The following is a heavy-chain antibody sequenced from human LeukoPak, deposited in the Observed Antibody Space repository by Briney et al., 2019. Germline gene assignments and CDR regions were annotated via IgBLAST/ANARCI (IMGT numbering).Heavy chain of an antibody. V-gene: IGHV1-69*05. CDR3: ARYNWNHSGNWFDP. D-gene: IGHD1-14*01. J-gene: IGHJ5*02. Sequence: SVKVSCKASGGTFSSYAISWVRQAPGQGLEWMGGIIPIFGTANYAQKFQGRVTITTDESTSTAYMELSSLRSEDTAVYYCARYNWNHSGNWFDPWGQGTLVTVSS. CDR2: IIPIFGTA. CDR1: GGTFSSYA.